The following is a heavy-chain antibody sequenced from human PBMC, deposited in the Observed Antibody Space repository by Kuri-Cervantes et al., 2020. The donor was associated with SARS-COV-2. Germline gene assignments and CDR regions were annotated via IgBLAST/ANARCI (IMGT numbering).Heavy chain of an antibody. CDR3: ARDRSGYEYYDFLNYVDV. D-gene: IGHD3-9*01. J-gene: IGHJ6*03. CDR2: IYHSGST. V-gene: IGHV4-39*07. Sequence: SETLSLTCTVSGGSISSSSYYWGWIRQPPGKGLEWIGSIYHSGSTYYNPSLKSRVTISVDTSKNQFSLKLSSVTAADTAVYYCARDRSGYEYYDFLNYVDVWGKGTTVTVSS. CDR1: GGSISSSSYY.